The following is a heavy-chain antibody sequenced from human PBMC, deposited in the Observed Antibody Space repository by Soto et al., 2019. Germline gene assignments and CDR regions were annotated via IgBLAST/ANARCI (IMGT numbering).Heavy chain of an antibody. J-gene: IGHJ3*02. CDR2: ISAYNGNT. CDR1: GYTFTSYV. CDR3: ASRRLGELSLEDAFDI. Sequence: ASVKVSCKASGYTFTSYVISWVRQAPGQGLEWMGWISAYNGNTNYAQKLQGRVTMTTDTSTSTAYMELRSLRSDDTAVYYCASRRLGELSLEDAFDIWGQGTMVTVSS. D-gene: IGHD3-16*02. V-gene: IGHV1-18*04.